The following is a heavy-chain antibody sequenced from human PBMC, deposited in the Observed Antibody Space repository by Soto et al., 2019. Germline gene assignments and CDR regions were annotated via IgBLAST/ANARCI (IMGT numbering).Heavy chain of an antibody. CDR2: INPLPTSGST. Sequence: QVQLVQSGAEVKKPGASVKVSCKASGYIVTNYYIHWVRQAPGQGLEWMAIINPLPTSGSTNYAQKFQGRVTVTRDTSTSTVYLELSSLSSDDTAGYYCARDLAAAAYWGQGTLVTVSS. J-gene: IGHJ4*02. CDR3: ARDLAAAAY. V-gene: IGHV1-46*01. D-gene: IGHD6-13*01. CDR1: GYIVTNYY.